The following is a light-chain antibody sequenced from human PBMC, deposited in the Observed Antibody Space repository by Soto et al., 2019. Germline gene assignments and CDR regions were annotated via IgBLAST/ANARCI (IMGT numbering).Light chain of an antibody. CDR1: QTISSW. V-gene: IGKV1-5*03. J-gene: IGKJ1*01. CDR2: KTS. CDR3: QPYNNWPPWT. Sequence: DIQMTQSPSTLSGSVGDRVTITCRASQTISSWLACYQQKPGKALKLLIYKTSTLKGGVPSRFSGSGSGTEFTLTISSLQSEDFAVYYCQPYNNWPPWTFGQGTKVDI.